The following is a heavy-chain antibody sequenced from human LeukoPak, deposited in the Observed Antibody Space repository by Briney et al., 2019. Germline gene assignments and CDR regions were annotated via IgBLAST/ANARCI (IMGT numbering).Heavy chain of an antibody. CDR2: IIPIFDKP. CDR1: GGTFSNCA. CDR3: ARRQRLVRGIDWFDP. Sequence: GASVKVSCKTSGGTFSNCAIIWVRQAPGQGLEWMGGIIPIFDKPNYAQKFQGRVTITADESTSTAYMDLNSLRAEDTAVYYCARRQRLVRGIDWFDPWGQGTLVTVSS. D-gene: IGHD6-13*01. V-gene: IGHV1-69*13. J-gene: IGHJ5*02.